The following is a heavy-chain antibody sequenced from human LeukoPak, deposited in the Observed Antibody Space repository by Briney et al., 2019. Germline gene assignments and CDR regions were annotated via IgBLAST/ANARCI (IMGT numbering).Heavy chain of an antibody. D-gene: IGHD6-19*01. J-gene: IGHJ6*03. CDR2: INPNSGGT. Sequence: ASVKVSCKASGYTFTGYYMHWVRQAPGQGLEWMGWINPNSGGTNYAQKFQGRVTTTRDTSISTAYMELSRLRSDDTAVYYCARDLAVAGNYYYYMDVWGKGTTVTVSS. CDR1: GYTFTGYY. V-gene: IGHV1-2*02. CDR3: ARDLAVAGNYYYYMDV.